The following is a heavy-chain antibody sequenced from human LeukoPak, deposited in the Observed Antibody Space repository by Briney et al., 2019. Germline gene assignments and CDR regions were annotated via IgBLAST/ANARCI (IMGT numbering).Heavy chain of an antibody. Sequence: GESLKISCKGSGYSFTSYWVGWARQMPGKGLEWMGVIYPGDSDSRYSPSFQGQVTISADKSISTAYLQWSSLKASDTATYYCVRLNSGGFDYWGQGTLVTVSS. J-gene: IGHJ4*02. V-gene: IGHV5-51*01. CDR2: IYPGDSDS. D-gene: IGHD3-10*01. CDR1: GYSFTSYW. CDR3: VRLNSGGFDY.